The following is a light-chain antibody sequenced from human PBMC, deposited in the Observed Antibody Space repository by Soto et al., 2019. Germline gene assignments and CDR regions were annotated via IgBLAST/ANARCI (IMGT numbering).Light chain of an antibody. CDR3: NSFTSSSTVV. Sequence: QSALTQPASVSGSPGQSNTISCTGTSSDVGAYNYVSWYQQHPGKAPKLMIYEVSNRPSGVSNRFSGSKSGNTASLTISGLQTEDEADYYCNSFTSSSTVVFGGGTKLTVL. J-gene: IGLJ2*01. CDR1: SSDVGAYNY. CDR2: EVS. V-gene: IGLV2-14*01.